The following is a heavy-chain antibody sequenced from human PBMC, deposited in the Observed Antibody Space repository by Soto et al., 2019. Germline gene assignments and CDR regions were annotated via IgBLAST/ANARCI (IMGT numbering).Heavy chain of an antibody. J-gene: IGHJ4*02. Sequence: QVQLVESGGGVVQPGGSLRLSCAASGFSFSSYGIHWVRQAPGKGLEWVAGVSNEGSTQYYADSVKGRFTISRDNSENTVFLQMNSLRSQDTAAYYCAKEGGTLGTSASYGFDYWGQGSRVTVSS. V-gene: IGHV3-30*18. CDR1: GFSFSSYG. CDR3: AKEGGTLGTSASYGFDY. CDR2: VSNEGSTQ. D-gene: IGHD3-16*01.